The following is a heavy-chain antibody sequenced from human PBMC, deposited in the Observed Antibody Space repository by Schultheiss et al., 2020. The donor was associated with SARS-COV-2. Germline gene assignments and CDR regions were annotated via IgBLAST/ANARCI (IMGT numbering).Heavy chain of an antibody. CDR2: IYSGGST. CDR3: AKDRARVVVTAIEAFDI. CDR1: GFTFSSYG. D-gene: IGHD2-21*02. Sequence: GALRLSCAASGFTFSSYGMHWVRQAPGKGLEWVAVIYSGGSTYYADSVKGRFTISRDNSKNTLYLQMNSLRAEDTAVYYCAKDRARVVVTAIEAFDIWGQGTMVTVSS. V-gene: IGHV3-NL1*01. J-gene: IGHJ3*02.